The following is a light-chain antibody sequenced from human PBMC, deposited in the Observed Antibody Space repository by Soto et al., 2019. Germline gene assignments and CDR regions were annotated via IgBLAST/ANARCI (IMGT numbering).Light chain of an antibody. CDR2: GAS. CDR1: QSVGYT. V-gene: IGKV3-15*01. J-gene: IGKJ4*01. CDR3: QHYDNWLS. Sequence: EIVLTQSPATLSVSPGERATLSCRASQSVGYTVAWYQQKPGQPPRLLIYGASTRATGIPARFSGSGSGTDFTLTISSLQSEDSAVYYCQHYDNWLSFGGGTKVEIK.